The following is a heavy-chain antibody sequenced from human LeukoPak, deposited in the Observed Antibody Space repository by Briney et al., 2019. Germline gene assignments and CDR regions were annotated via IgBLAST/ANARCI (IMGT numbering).Heavy chain of an antibody. CDR1: GGSISSGGYS. CDR3: ASSIVATIRF. CDR2: IYHSGST. J-gene: IGHJ4*02. D-gene: IGHD5-12*01. Sequence: SQTLSLTCAVSGGSISSGGYSWSWIRQPPGKGLEWIAYIYHSGSTYYNPSLKSRVTISVDRSKNQFSLKLSSVTAADTAVYYCASSIVATIRFWGQGTLVTASS. V-gene: IGHV4-30-2*01.